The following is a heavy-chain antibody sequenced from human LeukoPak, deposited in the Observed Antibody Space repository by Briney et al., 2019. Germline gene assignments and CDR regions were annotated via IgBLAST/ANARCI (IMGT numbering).Heavy chain of an antibody. CDR1: GFTFSSYE. D-gene: IGHD3-22*01. Sequence: GGSLGLSCAASGFTFSSYEMNWVRQAPGKGLEWVSYISSSGSTIYYADSVKGRFTISRDNAKNSLYLQMNSLRAEDTAVYYCASLGDSSGYYSHSGGAFDIWGQGTMVTVSS. CDR2: ISSSGSTI. CDR3: ASLGDSSGYYSHSGGAFDI. J-gene: IGHJ3*02. V-gene: IGHV3-48*03.